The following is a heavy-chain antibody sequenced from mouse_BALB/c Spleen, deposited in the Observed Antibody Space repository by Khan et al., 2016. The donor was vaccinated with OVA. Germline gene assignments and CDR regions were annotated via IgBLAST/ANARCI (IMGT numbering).Heavy chain of an antibody. V-gene: IGHV5-6-5*01. CDR2: ISSGGST. J-gene: IGHJ3*01. CDR3: EKGDWFDY. Sequence: EVELVESGGGLVKPGGSLKLSCAASGFTFSNYAMPWVRQTPEKRLEWVASISSGGSTYYPNSVKVRITIYRDKARNILYQQMSNLRSEETAVYYCEKGDWFDYWGQGTPVTVSA. CDR1: GFTFSNYA.